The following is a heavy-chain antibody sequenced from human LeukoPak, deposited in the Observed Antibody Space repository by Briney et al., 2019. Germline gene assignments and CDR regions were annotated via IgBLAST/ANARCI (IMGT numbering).Heavy chain of an antibody. J-gene: IGHJ5*02. V-gene: IGHV1-18*01. CDR2: ISVYNGNT. D-gene: IGHD3-3*01. CDR3: ARLFTIFGVVRWFDP. Sequence: GASVKVSCKASGYTFTSYGISWWRQAPGQGLEWMGWISVYNGNTNYAQKLQGRVTMTTDTSTSTAYMELRSLRSDDTAVYYCARLFTIFGVVRWFDPWGQGTLVTVSS. CDR1: GYTFTSYG.